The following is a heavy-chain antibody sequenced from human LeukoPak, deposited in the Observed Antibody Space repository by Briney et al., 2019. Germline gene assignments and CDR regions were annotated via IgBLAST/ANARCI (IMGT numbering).Heavy chain of an antibody. J-gene: IGHJ4*02. CDR3: AKAWAAYYDILTGYSYFDY. D-gene: IGHD3-9*01. CDR1: GFTFSSYS. V-gene: IGHV3-23*01. CDR2: ISGSGGST. Sequence: GGSLRLSCAASGFTFSSYSMNWVRQAPGKGLEWVSAISGSGGSTYYAGSVKGRFTISRDNSKNTLYLQMNSLRAEDTAVYYCAKAWAAYYDILTGYSYFDYWGQGTLVTVSS.